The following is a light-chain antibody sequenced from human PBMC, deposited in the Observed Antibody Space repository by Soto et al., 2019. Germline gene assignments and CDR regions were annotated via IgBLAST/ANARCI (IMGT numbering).Light chain of an antibody. CDR3: QQYNHWPLT. V-gene: IGKV3-15*01. CDR2: GAS. J-gene: IGKJ4*01. CDR1: QSVSSL. Sequence: EVVMTQSPATLSVSPGERATLSCRASQSVSSLLAWYQQKPGQAPRLLIYGASTRATGIPDRFSASGSGTEFVLTISSLQSGDFAVYYWQQYNHWPLTFGGGTKVEIK.